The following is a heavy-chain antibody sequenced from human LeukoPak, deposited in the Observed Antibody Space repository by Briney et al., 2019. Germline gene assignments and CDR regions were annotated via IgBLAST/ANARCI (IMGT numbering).Heavy chain of an antibody. CDR3: ARDGWNDGYFDY. Sequence: SVKVSCKASGGTFSSYAISWVRQAPGQGLEWMGGIIPIFGTANYAQKFQGRDTITADESTSTAYMELSSLRSEDTAVYYCARDGWNDGYFDYWGQGTLVTVSS. J-gene: IGHJ4*02. V-gene: IGHV1-69*13. D-gene: IGHD1-1*01. CDR1: GGTFSSYA. CDR2: IIPIFGTA.